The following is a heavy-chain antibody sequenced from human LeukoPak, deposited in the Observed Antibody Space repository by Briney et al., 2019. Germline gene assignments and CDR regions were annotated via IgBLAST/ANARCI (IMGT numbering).Heavy chain of an antibody. CDR3: ARSHPSYYDFWSGYYTPYYFGY. Sequence: SETLSLTCAVYGGSFSGYYWSWIRQPPGKGLEWIGEINHSGSTNYNPSLKGRVTISVDTSKNQFSLKLSSVTAADTAVYYCARSHPSYYDFWSGYYTPYYFGYWRQGTLVTVSS. CDR2: INHSGST. CDR1: GGSFSGYY. D-gene: IGHD3-3*01. V-gene: IGHV4-34*01. J-gene: IGHJ4*02.